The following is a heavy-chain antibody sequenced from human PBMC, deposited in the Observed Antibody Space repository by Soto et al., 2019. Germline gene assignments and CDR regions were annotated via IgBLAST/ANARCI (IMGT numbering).Heavy chain of an antibody. CDR1: GGSISSSSYY. CDR3: ARLLPLGIATPYFDY. V-gene: IGHV4-39*01. Sequence: QLQLQESGPGLVKPSETLSLTCTVSGGSISSSSYYWGWIRQPPGKGLEWIGSIYYSGSTYYNPSLKSRVTISVDTSKNQFSLKLSSVTAADTAVYYCARLLPLGIATPYFDYWGQGTLVTVSS. CDR2: IYYSGST. J-gene: IGHJ4*02. D-gene: IGHD6-13*01.